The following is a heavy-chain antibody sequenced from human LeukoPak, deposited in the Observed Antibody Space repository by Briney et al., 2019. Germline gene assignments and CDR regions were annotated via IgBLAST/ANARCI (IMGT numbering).Heavy chain of an antibody. CDR3: GRDALTIFDGDYTPP. Sequence: GGSLRLSCAASGFTFSSYSMNWVRQAPGKGLEWVSSISSSSSYIYYADSVKGRFTISRDNAKNSLYLQMNSLRAEDTAVYYRGRDALTIFDGDYTPPWGNGTPFTASS. J-gene: IGHJ6*04. D-gene: IGHD3-3*01. CDR2: ISSSSSYI. V-gene: IGHV3-21*01. CDR1: GFTFSSYS.